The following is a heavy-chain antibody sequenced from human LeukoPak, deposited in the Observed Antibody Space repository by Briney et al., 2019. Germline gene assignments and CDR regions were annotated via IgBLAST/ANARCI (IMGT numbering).Heavy chain of an antibody. D-gene: IGHD6-19*01. J-gene: IGHJ5*02. CDR3: ARGIAVAMSWFDP. Sequence: ASVKVSCKASGYTFTSYAIHWVRQAPGQRLEWMGWINAGSGNTKYLEEFQGRVTITRDTAASTAYMELSSLRSEDMAVYYCARGIAVAMSWFDPWGQGTVVTVSS. CDR1: GYTFTSYA. V-gene: IGHV1-3*03. CDR2: INAGSGNT.